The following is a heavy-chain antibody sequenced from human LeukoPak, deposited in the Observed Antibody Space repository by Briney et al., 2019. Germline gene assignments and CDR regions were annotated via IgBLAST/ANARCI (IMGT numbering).Heavy chain of an antibody. Sequence: SVKVSCKASGGTFSSYAISWVRQAPGHGLEWMGGIIPIFGTANYAQKFQGRVTITADESTSTAYMELSSLRSEDTAVYYCARGWYYYDSSGLKEQYYFDYWGQGTLVTVSS. D-gene: IGHD3-22*01. J-gene: IGHJ4*02. CDR3: ARGWYYYDSSGLKEQYYFDY. CDR1: GGTFSSYA. V-gene: IGHV1-69*13. CDR2: IIPIFGTA.